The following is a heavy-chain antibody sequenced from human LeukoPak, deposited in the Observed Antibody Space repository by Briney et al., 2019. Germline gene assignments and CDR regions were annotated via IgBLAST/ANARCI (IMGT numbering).Heavy chain of an antibody. CDR1: GGSISLSYYY. J-gene: IGHJ4*02. CDR2: VYYSGTT. CDR3: ARGTLYSGWSYYFDY. V-gene: IGHV4-39*07. Sequence: SETLSLTCSVSGGSISLSYYYWGWIRQPPGKALEWIGSVYYSGTTSYNPSLKSRVTISVDMSKNHFSLRLSSVAAADTAMYYCARGTLYSGWSYYFDYWGQGSQVTVSS. D-gene: IGHD6-19*01.